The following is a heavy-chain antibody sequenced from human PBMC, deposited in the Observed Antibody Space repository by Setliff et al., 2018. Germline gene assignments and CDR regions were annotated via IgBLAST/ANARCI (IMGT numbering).Heavy chain of an antibody. D-gene: IGHD3-3*01. J-gene: IGHJ4*02. CDR3: ARTDDYYNFYAY. V-gene: IGHV4-4*02. CDR1: GGSISSSNW. Sequence: ASETLSLTCAVSGGSISSSNWWSWVRQPPGKGLEWIGEIYHSGSTYYNPSLKSRVTISIDASKNQFSLKLDSVTAADTAVYYCARTDDYYNFYAYWGQGTLVTVSS. CDR2: IYHSGST.